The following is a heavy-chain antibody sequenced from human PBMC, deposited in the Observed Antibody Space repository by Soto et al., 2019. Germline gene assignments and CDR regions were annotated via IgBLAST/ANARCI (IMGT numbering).Heavy chain of an antibody. CDR2: VKSKTDGGTT. Sequence: EVQLVESGGGLVKPGGSLRLSCAASGFTFRNAWMSWVRQAPGKGLEWVGRVKSKTDGGTTDYAAPVKGRFTISRDESKNTLYLQMNSLKTEDTAVYYCCGADCGGDCYTPFDYWGQGTLVTVSS. J-gene: IGHJ4*02. V-gene: IGHV3-15*01. CDR3: CGADCGGDCYTPFDY. CDR1: GFTFRNAW. D-gene: IGHD2-21*02.